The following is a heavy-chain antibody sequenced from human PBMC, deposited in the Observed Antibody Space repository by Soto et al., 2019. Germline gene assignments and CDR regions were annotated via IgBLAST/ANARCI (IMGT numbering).Heavy chain of an antibody. D-gene: IGHD5-12*01. Sequence: GGSLRLSCAASGFTFSSYGMHWVRQAPGKGLEWVAVIWYDGSNKYYADSVKGRFTISRDNSKNTLYLQMNSLRAEDTAVYYCAREGLRLRDAFDIWGQGTMVTVSS. CDR3: AREGLRLRDAFDI. V-gene: IGHV3-33*01. J-gene: IGHJ3*02. CDR1: GFTFSSYG. CDR2: IWYDGSNK.